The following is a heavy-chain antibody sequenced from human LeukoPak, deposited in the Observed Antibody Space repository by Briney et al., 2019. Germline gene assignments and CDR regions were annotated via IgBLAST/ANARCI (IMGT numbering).Heavy chain of an antibody. CDR1: GYTFTRYG. Sequence: ASVKVSCKASGYTFTRYGISWVRQAPGQGREWMGWISGYNGNTNYAQQKLQGRVTMTTDTSTSTAYLALSSLRSDDAAVYYCALNLVAGRIYYMDVWGKGTTVTVSS. D-gene: IGHD6-19*01. V-gene: IGHV1-18*01. CDR3: ALNLVAGRIYYMDV. CDR2: ISGYNGNT. J-gene: IGHJ6*03.